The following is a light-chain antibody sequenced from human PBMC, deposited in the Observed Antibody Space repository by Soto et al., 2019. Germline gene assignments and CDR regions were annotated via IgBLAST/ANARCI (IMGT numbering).Light chain of an antibody. CDR1: QGISRW. CDR3: QQYDSYPVT. V-gene: IGKV1-5*03. J-gene: IGKJ4*01. CDR2: KAS. Sequence: DIQMTQSPTTLSASVGDRVTITCWASQGISRWLAWYQQKPGKAPKVLIYKASSLESGVPSRFSGSGSGTEFTLTISSLQPDDFATYYCQQYDSYPVTFGGGTKVDIK.